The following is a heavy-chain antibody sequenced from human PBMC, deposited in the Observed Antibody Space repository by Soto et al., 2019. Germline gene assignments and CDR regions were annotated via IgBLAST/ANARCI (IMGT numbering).Heavy chain of an antibody. V-gene: IGHV5-51*01. CDR3: SREVVVQAAIGPDYYYGMDV. CDR1: GYSFTSYW. Sequence: GESLKISCKGSGYSFTSYWIGWVRQMPGKGLEWMGIIYPGDSDTRYSPSFQGQVTISADKSISTAYLQWSSLKASDTAMYYCSREVVVQAAIGPDYYYGMDVWGQGTTVTVSS. J-gene: IGHJ6*02. CDR2: IYPGDSDT. D-gene: IGHD2-2*02.